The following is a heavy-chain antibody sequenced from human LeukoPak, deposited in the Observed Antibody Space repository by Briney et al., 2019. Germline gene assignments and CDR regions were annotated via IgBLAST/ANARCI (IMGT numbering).Heavy chain of an antibody. V-gene: IGHV1-69*13. D-gene: IGHD3-22*01. CDR1: GGTFSSYA. CDR2: IIPIFGTA. J-gene: IGHJ3*02. Sequence: SVKVSCKASGGTFSSYAISWVRQAPGQGLEWMGGIIPIFGTANYAQKFQGRVTITADESTSTAYMELSSLRSEDTAVYYCARAYDSSGYYRDAFDIWGQGTMVTVSS. CDR3: ARAYDSSGYYRDAFDI.